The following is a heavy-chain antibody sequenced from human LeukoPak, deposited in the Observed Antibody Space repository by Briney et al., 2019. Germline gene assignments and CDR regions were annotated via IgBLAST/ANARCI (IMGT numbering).Heavy chain of an antibody. CDR2: ISYDGSNK. V-gene: IGHV3-30*18. CDR3: AKCIVGATRYYYYGMDV. CDR1: GFTFSSYG. Sequence: PGGSLRLACAASGFTFSSYGMHWVRQAPGKGLEWVAVISYDGSNKYYADSVKGRFTISRDNSKNTLYLQMNSLRAEDTAVYYCAKCIVGATRYYYYGMDVWGQGTTVTVSS. J-gene: IGHJ6*02. D-gene: IGHD1-26*01.